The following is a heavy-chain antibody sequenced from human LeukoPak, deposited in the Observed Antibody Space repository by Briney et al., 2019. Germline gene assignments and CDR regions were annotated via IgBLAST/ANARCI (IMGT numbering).Heavy chain of an antibody. J-gene: IGHJ4*02. D-gene: IGHD6-19*01. Sequence: GGSLRLSCAASGFTFSSNGMNWVRQAPGKGLEWVSYISATGGTIYYADSVKGRFTISRDNAKNSLYLQMNSLRVEDTALYYCARGVNSSGWYFDYWGQGTLVTVSS. CDR1: GFTFSSNG. CDR3: ARGVNSSGWYFDY. V-gene: IGHV3-48*04. CDR2: ISATGGTI.